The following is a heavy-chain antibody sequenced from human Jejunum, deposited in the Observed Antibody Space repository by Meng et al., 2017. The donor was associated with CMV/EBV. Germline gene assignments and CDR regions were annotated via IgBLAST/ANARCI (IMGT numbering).Heavy chain of an antibody. CDR2: ISHDGSKT. CDR1: GRNFNRYG. Sequence: SGRNFNRYGMHWVRQAPGKGLEWVATISHDGSKTYYRESVRGRFAILRDNSKNTLALQLNSLGADDTAVYYCAAEYQLMNAPYYEYWGQGTLVTVSS. J-gene: IGHJ4*02. D-gene: IGHD2-2*01. V-gene: IGHV3-30*10. CDR3: AAEYQLMNAPYYEY.